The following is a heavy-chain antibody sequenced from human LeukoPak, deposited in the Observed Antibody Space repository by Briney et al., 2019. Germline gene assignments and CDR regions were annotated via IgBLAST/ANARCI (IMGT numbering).Heavy chain of an antibody. Sequence: ASVKVSCKASGYTFTSYDINWVRQATGQGLEWMGWMNPNSGNTGYAQKFQGRVTMTRDTSTSTVYMELSSLRSEDTAVYYCARVRGITMVRGPLDVWGQGTTVTVSS. CDR2: MNPNSGNT. J-gene: IGHJ6*02. CDR1: GYTFTSYD. D-gene: IGHD3-10*01. V-gene: IGHV1-8*01. CDR3: ARVRGITMVRGPLDV.